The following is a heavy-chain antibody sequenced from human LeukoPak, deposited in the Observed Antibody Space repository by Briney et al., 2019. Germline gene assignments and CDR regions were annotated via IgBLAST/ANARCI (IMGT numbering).Heavy chain of an antibody. CDR1: GYTFTGYY. J-gene: IGHJ6*03. CDR3: ARGGIAARQFTAYYYYYYMDV. D-gene: IGHD6-6*01. V-gene: IGHV1-2*02. CDR2: INPNSGGT. Sequence: ASVKVSCKASGYTFTGYYMHWVRQAPGQGLAWMGWINPNSGGTNYAQKFQGRVTMTRDTSISTAYMELSRLRSDDTAVYYCARGGIAARQFTAYYYYYYMDVWGKGTAVTISS.